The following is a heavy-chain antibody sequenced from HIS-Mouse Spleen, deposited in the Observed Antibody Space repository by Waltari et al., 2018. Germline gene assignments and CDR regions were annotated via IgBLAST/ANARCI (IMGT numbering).Heavy chain of an antibody. CDR2: YYSGST. V-gene: IGHV4-59*01. CDR3: ARASRDLLLPRYFDL. J-gene: IGHJ2*01. CDR1: GGSISSYY. Sequence: QVQLQESGPGLVKPSETLSLTCTVSGGSISSYYCSWLRRPPGKGLEWIGYYSGSTNYNPSLKSRVTISVDTSKNQFSLKLSSVTAADTAVYYCARASRDLLLPRYFDLWGRGTLVTVSS.